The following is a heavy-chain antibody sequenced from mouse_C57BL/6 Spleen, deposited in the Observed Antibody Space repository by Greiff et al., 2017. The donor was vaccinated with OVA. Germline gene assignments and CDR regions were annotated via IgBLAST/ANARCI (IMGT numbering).Heavy chain of an antibody. Sequence: EVQLVESGGGLVKPGGSLKLSCAASGFTFSSYAMSWVRQTPEKRLEWVATISDGGSYTYYPDNVKGRFTISRDNAKNNLYLQMSHLKSEDTAMYYCAREGPSYYYGSPWYFDVWGTGTTVTVSS. CDR3: AREGPSYYYGSPWYFDV. D-gene: IGHD1-1*01. J-gene: IGHJ1*03. CDR1: GFTFSSYA. CDR2: ISDGGSYT. V-gene: IGHV5-4*01.